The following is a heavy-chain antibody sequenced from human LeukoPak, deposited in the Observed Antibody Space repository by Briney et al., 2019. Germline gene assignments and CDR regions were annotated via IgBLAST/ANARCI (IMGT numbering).Heavy chain of an antibody. CDR1: GFTFSDYG. J-gene: IGHJ6*03. V-gene: IGHV3-30*19. D-gene: IGHD5-12*01. CDR2: ISYDGSNK. CDR3: ARGGYNYYYYMDV. Sequence: GGSLRLSCAVSGFTFSDYGMHWVRQAPGKGLEWVAVISYDGSNKYYADSVKGRFTISRDTSKNTLYLQMNSLRAEDTAVYYCARGGYNYYYYMDVWGKGTTVTVSS.